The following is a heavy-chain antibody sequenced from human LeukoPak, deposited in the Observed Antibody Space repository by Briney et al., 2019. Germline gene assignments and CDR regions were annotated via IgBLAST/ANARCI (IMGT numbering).Heavy chain of an antibody. J-gene: IGHJ4*02. CDR2: IIPIFGTA. D-gene: IGHD3-22*01. V-gene: IGHV1-69*05. CDR3: ATTHTSYYYDSSGYSAYFDY. CDR1: GGTFSSYA. Sequence: SVKVSCKASGGTFSSYAISWVRQAPGQGLEWMGGIIPIFGTANYAQKFQGRVTNTTDESTSTAYMELSSLRSEDTAVYYCATTHTSYYYDSSGYSAYFDYWGQGTLVTVSS.